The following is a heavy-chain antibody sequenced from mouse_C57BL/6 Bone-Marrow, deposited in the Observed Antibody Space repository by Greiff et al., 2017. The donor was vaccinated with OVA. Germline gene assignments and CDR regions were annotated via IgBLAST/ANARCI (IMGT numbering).Heavy chain of an antibody. Sequence: QVQLQQPGAELVRPGSSVKLSCKASGYTFTSYWMDWVKQRPGQGLEWIGNIYPSDSETHYNQKFKDKATLTVDKSSSTAYMQLSSLTSEDSAVHCCARGEIYYDYDGGWFAYWGQGTLVTVSA. V-gene: IGHV1-61*01. J-gene: IGHJ3*01. CDR2: IYPSDSET. D-gene: IGHD2-4*01. CDR3: ARGEIYYDYDGGWFAY. CDR1: GYTFTSYW.